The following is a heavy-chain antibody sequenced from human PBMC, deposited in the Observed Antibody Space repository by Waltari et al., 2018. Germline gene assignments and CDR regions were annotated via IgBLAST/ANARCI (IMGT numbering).Heavy chain of an antibody. J-gene: IGHJ4*02. Sequence: QVHLQESGPGLVKPSQTLSLTCPISDDSINTGPFYFTWIRQYPGKGLEWIGYVDNTGSPSYNPSLRSRFSISVDTSRRHFSLNLMSVTAADTASYFCAISSSGGNYFDYWGRGTLVTVSS. CDR2: VDNTGSP. V-gene: IGHV4-31*03. CDR1: DDSINTGPFY. CDR3: AISSSGGNYFDY. D-gene: IGHD6-6*01.